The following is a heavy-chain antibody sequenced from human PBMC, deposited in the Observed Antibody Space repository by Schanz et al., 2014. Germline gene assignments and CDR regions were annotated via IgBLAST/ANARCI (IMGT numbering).Heavy chain of an antibody. J-gene: IGHJ3*02. D-gene: IGHD4-17*01. CDR1: GFSLDIFA. Sequence: EVHLLESGGGLVEPGGSLRLSCATSGFSLDIFAVSWVRQAPGKGLEWVSVIGVDGTTTYYADSVKGRFTISRDNSKNTLYLQMNTLRAEDTAVYYCARKMKLGVYGGKGHDSLDIWGQGTMXTVSS. V-gene: IGHV3-23*01. CDR2: IGVDGTTT. CDR3: ARKMKLGVYGGKGHDSLDI.